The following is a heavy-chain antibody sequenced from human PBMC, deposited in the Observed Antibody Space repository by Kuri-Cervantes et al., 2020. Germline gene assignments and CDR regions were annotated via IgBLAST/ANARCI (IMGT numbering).Heavy chain of an antibody. CDR2: IYYSGST. CDR1: GGSISSSSYY. Sequence: SETLSLTCTVSGGSISSSSYYWGWIRQPPGKGLEWIGSIYYSGSTYYNPSLKSRVTISVDTSKNQFSLKLSSATAADTAVYYCARGEVGATEWFDPWGQGTLVTVSS. CDR3: ARGEVGATEWFDP. V-gene: IGHV4-39*07. J-gene: IGHJ5*02. D-gene: IGHD1-26*01.